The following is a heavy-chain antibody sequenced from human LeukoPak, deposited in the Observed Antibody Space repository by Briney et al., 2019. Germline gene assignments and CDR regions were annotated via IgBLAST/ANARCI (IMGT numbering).Heavy chain of an antibody. J-gene: IGHJ4*02. CDR2: IYYSGST. Sequence: PSETPSLTCTVPGGSVSSSSYYWGWIRQPPMKGLEWLGSIYYSGSTEYNLSIKSRVTISVDTSRNQFSLKVTSVPAADTAVYYCARHQSYGSGSYYAPFDYWGQGILVTVSS. V-gene: IGHV4-39*01. D-gene: IGHD3-10*01. CDR3: ARHQSYGSGSYYAPFDY. CDR1: GGSVSSSSYY.